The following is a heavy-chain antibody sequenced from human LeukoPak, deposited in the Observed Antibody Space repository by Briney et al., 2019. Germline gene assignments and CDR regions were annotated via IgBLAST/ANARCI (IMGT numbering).Heavy chain of an antibody. D-gene: IGHD6-13*01. J-gene: IGHJ4*02. CDR2: IWNDVSTK. CDR3: ARATRGSSSWGYFDY. V-gene: IGHV3-33*01. CDR1: GFTFSKYV. Sequence: GGSLRLSCAVSGFTFSKYVMHWVRQAPGKGLEWVAVIWNDVSTKYYADSVKGRFTVSRVNSHNTLDLQMNSLRVEDTAIYYCARATRGSSSWGYFDYWGQGTLVTVSS.